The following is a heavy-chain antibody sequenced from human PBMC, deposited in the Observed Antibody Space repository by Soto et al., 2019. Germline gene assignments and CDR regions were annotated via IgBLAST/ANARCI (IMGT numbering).Heavy chain of an antibody. CDR2: ISAGGGGT. J-gene: IGHJ4*02. D-gene: IGHD2-2*01. CDR1: GFTFSSYA. CDR3: AKGVIGYCSGPSCSTFDY. V-gene: IGHV3-23*01. Sequence: PGGSLRLPCAASGFTFSSYAMSWVRQAPGKGLEWVSVISAGGGGTYFADSVKGRFTILRDNSMNTLYLQMNSLTAGDTAVYYCAKGVIGYCSGPSCSTFDYWGQGTLVTVSS.